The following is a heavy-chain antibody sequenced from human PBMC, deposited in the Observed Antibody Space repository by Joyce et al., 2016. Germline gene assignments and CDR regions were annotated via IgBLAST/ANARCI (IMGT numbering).Heavy chain of an antibody. D-gene: IGHD5-24*01. CDR3: ARGGQSVATPISDY. CDR1: GYRFDIFG. V-gene: IGHV1-18*01. J-gene: IGHJ4*02. Sequence: QVQLVQSGAEVTKPGAPVRVSCKASGYRFDIFGINWVRRAPGQGLEWIGGVSPVNGQTKYAREFQDRVAMTTDRSTTTAYLELRSPKSDDTALYYCARGGQSVATPISDYWGQGTLVTVSS. CDR2: VSPVNGQT.